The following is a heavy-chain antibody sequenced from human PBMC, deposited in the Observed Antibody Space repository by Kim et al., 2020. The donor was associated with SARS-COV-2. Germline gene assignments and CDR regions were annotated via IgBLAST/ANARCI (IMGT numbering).Heavy chain of an antibody. J-gene: IGHJ6*02. D-gene: IGHD3-10*01. CDR1: GFTFSSYA. V-gene: IGHV3-23*01. CDR2: ISGSGGST. Sequence: GGSLRLSCAASGFTFSSYAMSWVRQAPGKGLEWVSAISGSGGSTYYADSVKGRFTISRDNSKNTLYLQMNSLRAEDTAVYYCAKDPLPWFGEVFKGPYGMDVWGQGTTVTVSS. CDR3: AKDPLPWFGEVFKGPYGMDV.